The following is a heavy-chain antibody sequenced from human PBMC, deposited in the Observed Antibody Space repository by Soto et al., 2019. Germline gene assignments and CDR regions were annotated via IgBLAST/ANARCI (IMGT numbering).Heavy chain of an antibody. Sequence: PSETLSLTCTGSVYSHSSSNHYWRGIRQLPVKGLKWIVYICYSGSTNYNLSLKSRVTISVDTSKNQLSLKLSSVTAADTAVYYCARKIYSGYDYFDYWGQGTLVPVSS. CDR2: ICYSGST. D-gene: IGHD5-12*01. V-gene: IGHV4-61*01. J-gene: IGHJ4*02. CDR1: VYSHSSSNHY. CDR3: ARKIYSGYDYFDY.